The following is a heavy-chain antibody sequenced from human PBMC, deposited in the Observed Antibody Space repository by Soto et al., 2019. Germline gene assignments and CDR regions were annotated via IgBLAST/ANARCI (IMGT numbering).Heavy chain of an antibody. V-gene: IGHV1-18*01. CDR2: ISPYNGHT. D-gene: IGHD2-2*02. CDR1: GYTFSSYG. J-gene: IGHJ2*01. Sequence: QIQLVQSGVEVKKPGDSVKVSCEASGYTFSSYGISWVRQAPGQGLEWMGWISPYNGHTNYAQNLQGRVTTTTDTSTSTAYMELRSLRSDDTAVYYCARDWQNCGSSSCYSWYFDLWGRGTLVTVSS. CDR3: ARDWQNCGSSSCYSWYFDL.